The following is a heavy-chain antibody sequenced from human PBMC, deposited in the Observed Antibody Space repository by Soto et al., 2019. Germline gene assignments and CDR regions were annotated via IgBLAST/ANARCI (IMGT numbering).Heavy chain of an antibody. Sequence: EVKLVESGGGLVHPGGSLRLSCAASGLRFSLYSLNWVRQAPGKGLEWSAYITSDTNTIKYEDSVKGRFTIARDNAKNSVYLQMNSLRDEDTAVYYCARSVEGHFDYWGQGTVVTVSS. CDR1: GLRFSLYS. CDR3: ARSVEGHFDY. D-gene: IGHD6-19*01. J-gene: IGHJ4*02. CDR2: ITSDTNTI. V-gene: IGHV3-48*02.